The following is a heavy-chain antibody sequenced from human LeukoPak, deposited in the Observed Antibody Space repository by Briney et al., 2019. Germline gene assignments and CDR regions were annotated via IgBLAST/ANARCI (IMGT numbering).Heavy chain of an antibody. CDR2: IYTSGST. CDR1: GGSISSGSYY. D-gene: IGHD3-22*01. CDR3: ARGAYYYDSSGYYQIDY. Sequence: PSETLSLTCTVSGGSISSGSYYWSWIRQPAGKGLEWIGRIYTSGSTNYNPSLKSRVTISVDTSKNQLSLKLSSVTAADTAVYYCARGAYYYDSSGYYQIDYWGQGTLVTVSS. V-gene: IGHV4-61*02. J-gene: IGHJ4*02.